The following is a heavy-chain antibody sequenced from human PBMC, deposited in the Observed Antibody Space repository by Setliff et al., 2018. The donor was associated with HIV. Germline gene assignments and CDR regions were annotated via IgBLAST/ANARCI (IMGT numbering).Heavy chain of an antibody. CDR3: ARGRGVIKEKPFDE. J-gene: IGHJ4*02. Sequence: PSETLSLTCTVSGGSVSSHYWSWIRQPPLKGLEWIGCIYYSGSTNFNPSPKSRVTISVDTSKNQFSLRLSSVTAADTAVYYCARGRGVIKEKPFDEWGQGTLVTVSS. V-gene: IGHV4-59*02. CDR2: IYYSGST. D-gene: IGHD3-10*01. CDR1: GGSVSSHY.